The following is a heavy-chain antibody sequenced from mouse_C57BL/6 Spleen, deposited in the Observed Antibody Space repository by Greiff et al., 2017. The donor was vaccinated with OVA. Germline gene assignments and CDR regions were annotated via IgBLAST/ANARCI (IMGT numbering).Heavy chain of an antibody. Sequence: QVQLQQPGAELVKPGASVKMSCKASGYTFTSYWITWVKQRPGQGLEWIGDIYPGSGSTNYNEKFKSKATLTVDTSSSTAYMQLSSLTSEDSAVYYCARVELCDGGFAYWGQGTLVTVSA. CDR3: ARVELCDGGFAY. V-gene: IGHV1-55*01. J-gene: IGHJ3*01. CDR2: IYPGSGST. CDR1: GYTFTSYW. D-gene: IGHD1-1*01.